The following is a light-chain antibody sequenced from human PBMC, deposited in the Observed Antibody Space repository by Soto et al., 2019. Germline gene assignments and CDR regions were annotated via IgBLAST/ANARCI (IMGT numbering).Light chain of an antibody. V-gene: IGLV8-61*01. J-gene: IGLJ1*01. CDR2: STS. CDR1: SGSVSTANN. Sequence: QTVVTQESSFSVSPGGTVTLTCGLISGSVSTANNPNWYQQTPGQAPRTLIYSTSTRSSGVPDRFSGSILGNKAALTITGAHSDAACRYYCALFMCNCIAVFGTGTKATVL. CDR3: ALFMCNCIAV.